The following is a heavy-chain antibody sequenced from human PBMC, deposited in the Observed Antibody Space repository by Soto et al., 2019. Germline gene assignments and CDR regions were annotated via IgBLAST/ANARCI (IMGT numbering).Heavy chain of an antibody. J-gene: IGHJ4*02. D-gene: IGHD3-16*01. CDR1: GVTFSSYA. V-gene: IGHV1-69*18. CDR2: IIPVFLTS. CDR3: AKDGSWDGGGGES. Sequence: QVQLVQSGAEVKKPGSSVKVSCSASGVTFSSYAFTWVRQAPGQGLEWMGNIIPVFLTSTYAQRFQGRLTISADESTNTVYMELSSLRSEDTAVYFCAKDGSWDGGGGESWGQGTLVIVSS.